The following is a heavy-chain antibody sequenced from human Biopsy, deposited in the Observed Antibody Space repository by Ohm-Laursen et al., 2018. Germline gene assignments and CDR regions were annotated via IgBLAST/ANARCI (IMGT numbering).Heavy chain of an antibody. D-gene: IGHD3-3*01. CDR2: INGSGGST. Sequence: SLRLSCAASGFTFSSHAMSWARQAPGKGLECVSLINGSGGSTYYAGPVKGRFTISRDNSKNTLYLQMNSLRAEDTAMYYCARDLYDFCGGCPFDPWGQGTLVTVSP. CDR3: ARDLYDFCGGCPFDP. V-gene: IGHV3-23*01. J-gene: IGHJ5*02. CDR1: GFTFSSHA.